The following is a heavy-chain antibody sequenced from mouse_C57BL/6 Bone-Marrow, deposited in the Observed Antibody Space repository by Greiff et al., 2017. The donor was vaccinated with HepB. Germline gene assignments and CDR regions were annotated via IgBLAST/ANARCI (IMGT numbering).Heavy chain of an antibody. CDR3: TRDGTAVVATPGFAY. V-gene: IGHV5-9-1*02. CDR1: GFTFSSYA. CDR2: ISSGGDYI. J-gene: IGHJ3*01. D-gene: IGHD1-1*01. Sequence: EVHLVESGEGLVKPGGSLKLSCAASGFTFSSYAMSWVRQTPEKRLEWVAYISSGGDYIYYADTVKGRFTISRDNARNTLYLQMSSLTSEDTAMYYCTRDGTAVVATPGFAYWGQGTLVTVSA.